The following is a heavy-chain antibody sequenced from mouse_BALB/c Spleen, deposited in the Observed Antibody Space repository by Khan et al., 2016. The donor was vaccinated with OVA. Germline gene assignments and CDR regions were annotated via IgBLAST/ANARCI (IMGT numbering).Heavy chain of an antibody. J-gene: IGHJ4*01. Sequence: EVQLQESGPGLVKPSQSLSLTCTVAGYSITSDYARNWIRQFPGNKLEWMGYISYSGSTGYNPSLKSRISITRGTSKNQFFLQLNSVTTEDTATYYCASELGRYYAMDYWGQGTSVTVSS. CDR2: ISYSGST. CDR1: GYSITSDYA. D-gene: IGHD4-1*01. CDR3: ASELGRYYAMDY. V-gene: IGHV3-2*02.